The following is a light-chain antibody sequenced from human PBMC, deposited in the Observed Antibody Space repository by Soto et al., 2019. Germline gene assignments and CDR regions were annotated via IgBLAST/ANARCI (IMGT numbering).Light chain of an antibody. V-gene: IGLV1-51*01. J-gene: IGLJ2*01. CDR1: RVNIESHY. CDR3: GTCDARLSDVV. Sequence: QSVLTQPPSVSAAAGQTVTISCSGSRVNIESHYVSWDQHLPVTAPKLRLYDNYKRPSGIPGRFSGSKSGTSATLGITGLQTGDEADYYRGTCDARLSDVVIGGGTKLTVL. CDR2: DNY.